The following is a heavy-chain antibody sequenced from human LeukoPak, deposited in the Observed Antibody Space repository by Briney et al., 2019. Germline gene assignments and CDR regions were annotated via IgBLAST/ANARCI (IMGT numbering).Heavy chain of an antibody. Sequence: PGGSLRLSCTGSGFTFSGYWMHWVRQVPGKGLVWVSRINSDGSDMSYADSVKGRFTISRDNAKNTVYLQMNSLRVEDTALYYCARDSRWYNGRYYDEGIDYWGQGSLVTVS. CDR2: INSDGSDM. CDR3: ARDSRWYNGRYYDEGIDY. V-gene: IGHV3-74*01. D-gene: IGHD1-26*01. J-gene: IGHJ4*02. CDR1: GFTFSGYW.